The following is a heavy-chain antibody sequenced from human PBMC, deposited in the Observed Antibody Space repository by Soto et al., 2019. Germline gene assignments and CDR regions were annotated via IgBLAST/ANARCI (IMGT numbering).Heavy chain of an antibody. CDR1: GGSFSGYY. CDR3: ARGGRGVSRSFDY. J-gene: IGHJ4*02. Sequence: QVQLQQWGAGLLKPSETLSLTCAVYGGSFSGYYLSWIRQPPGKGLEWIGEINHSGSTSYNPSLKSRVTIAVDTSKNQFSLKLSSVTAADTAVYYCARGGRGVSRSFDYWGQGTLVTVSS. CDR2: INHSGST. D-gene: IGHD2-2*01. V-gene: IGHV4-34*01.